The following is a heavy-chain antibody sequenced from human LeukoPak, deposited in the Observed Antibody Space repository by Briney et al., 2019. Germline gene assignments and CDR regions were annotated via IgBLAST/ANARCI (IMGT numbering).Heavy chain of an antibody. V-gene: IGHV3-21*04. Sequence: GGSLRLSCGASGFTFSSYALSWVRQAPGKGLEWVSCISSSSSYIYYTDLVKGRFTISRDNAKNSLYLQMNSLRAEDTAVYYCAKGDYDFWSGYLDYFDYWGQGTLVTVSS. CDR2: ISSSSSYI. CDR1: GFTFSSYA. J-gene: IGHJ4*02. D-gene: IGHD3-3*01. CDR3: AKGDYDFWSGYLDYFDY.